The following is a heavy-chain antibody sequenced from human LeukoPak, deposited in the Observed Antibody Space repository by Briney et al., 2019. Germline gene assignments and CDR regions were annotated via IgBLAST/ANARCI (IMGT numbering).Heavy chain of an antibody. CDR1: GFTFSSYA. CDR3: AKDIQLST. V-gene: IGHV3-23*01. Sequence: GGSLRLSCAASGFTFSSYAMSWVRQAPGKGLEWVSGIGGSGVVTTNADSVKGRFTISRDNSKNTLSLQMNSLRVEDTAMYFCAKDIQLSTWGLGTMVTVSS. CDR2: IGGSGVVT. J-gene: IGHJ3*01. D-gene: IGHD5-24*01.